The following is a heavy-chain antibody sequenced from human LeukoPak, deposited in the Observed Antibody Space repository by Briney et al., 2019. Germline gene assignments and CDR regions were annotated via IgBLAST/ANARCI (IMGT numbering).Heavy chain of an antibody. J-gene: IGHJ4*02. CDR1: GYSISSGYY. Sequence: SETLSLTCAVSGYSISSGYYWGWIRQPPGKGLEWIGSIYHSGSTYYNPSLESRVTISVDTAKNQFSLKLNSVTAADTAVYYCVRHDYGDYYCDYWGQGTLVTVCS. CDR2: IYHSGST. CDR3: VRHDYGDYYCDY. V-gene: IGHV4-38-2*01. D-gene: IGHD4-17*01.